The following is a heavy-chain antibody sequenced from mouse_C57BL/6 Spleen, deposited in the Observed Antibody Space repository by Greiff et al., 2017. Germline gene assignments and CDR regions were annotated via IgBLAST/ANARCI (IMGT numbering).Heavy chain of an antibody. D-gene: IGHD1-1*01. V-gene: IGHV14-4*01. CDR3: TTATTVVAPLDY. Sequence: VHVKQSGAELVRPGASVKLSCTASGFNIKDDYMHWVKQRPEQGLEWIGWIDPENGDTEYASKFQGKATITADTSSNTAYLQLSSLTSEDTAVYYCTTATTVVAPLDYWGQGTTLTVSS. CDR1: GFNIKDDY. CDR2: IDPENGDT. J-gene: IGHJ2*01.